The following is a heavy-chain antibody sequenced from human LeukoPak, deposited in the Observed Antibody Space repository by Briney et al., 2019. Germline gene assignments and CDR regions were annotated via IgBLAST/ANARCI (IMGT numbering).Heavy chain of an antibody. V-gene: IGHV1-18*01. CDR1: GYTFTSYG. CDR3: TRDPGDSSGYYIYYGMDV. J-gene: IGHJ6*02. Sequence: ASVKVSCKASGYTFTSYGISWVRQAPGQGLEWMGWISGYNGNTNHAQKLLGRVTMTTDTSTSTAHMELGSLRSDDTAVYYCTRDPGDSSGYYIYYGMDVWGQGTTVTVSS. CDR2: ISGYNGNT. D-gene: IGHD3-22*01.